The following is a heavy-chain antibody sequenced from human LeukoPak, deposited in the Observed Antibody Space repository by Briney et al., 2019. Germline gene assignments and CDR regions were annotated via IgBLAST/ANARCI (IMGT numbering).Heavy chain of an antibody. CDR3: ARDRSVYYYDSSGYYFLDY. J-gene: IGHJ4*02. V-gene: IGHV3-7*01. CDR2: IKQDGSEK. CDR1: GFTFSSYW. Sequence: GGSPRLSCAASGFTFSSYWMSWVRQAPGKGLEWVANIKQDGSEKYYVDSVKGRFTISRDNAKNSLYLQMNSLRAEDTAVYYCARDRSVYYYDSSGYYFLDYWGQGTLVTVSS. D-gene: IGHD3-22*01.